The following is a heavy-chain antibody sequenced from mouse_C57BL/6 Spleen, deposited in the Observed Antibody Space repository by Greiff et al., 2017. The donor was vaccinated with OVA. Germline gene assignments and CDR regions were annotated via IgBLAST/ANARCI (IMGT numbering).Heavy chain of an antibody. J-gene: IGHJ2*01. CDR1: GFNIKDDY. Sequence: SGAELVRPGASVKLSCTASGFNIKDDYMHWVKQRPEQGLEWIGWIDPENGDTEYASKFQGKATITADTSSNTAYLQLSSLTSEDTAVYYCTNYGSSPFDYWGQGTTLTVSS. D-gene: IGHD1-1*01. V-gene: IGHV14-4*01. CDR2: IDPENGDT. CDR3: TNYGSSPFDY.